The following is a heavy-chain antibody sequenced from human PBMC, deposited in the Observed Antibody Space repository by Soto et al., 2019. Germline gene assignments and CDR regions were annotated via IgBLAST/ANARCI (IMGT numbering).Heavy chain of an antibody. CDR2: INPNSGGT. V-gene: IGHV1-2*02. Sequence: ASVKVSCTASGYTFTGYYMHWVRQAPGQGLEWMGWINPNSGGTNYAQKFQGRVTMTRDTSISTAYMELSRLRPDDTAVYYCAREQSDPYYYYYCMDVWGQGTKVTV. D-gene: IGHD2-21*02. CDR1: GYTFTGYY. CDR3: AREQSDPYYYYYCMDV. J-gene: IGHJ6*02.